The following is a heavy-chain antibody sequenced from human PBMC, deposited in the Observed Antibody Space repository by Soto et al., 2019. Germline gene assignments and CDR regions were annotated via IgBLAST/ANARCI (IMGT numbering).Heavy chain of an antibody. Sequence: ASVKVSCKASGYTFINYGVSWVRQAPGQGLEWMGRISPKSGGANYAQKFQGRVTMTWDTSLNTAYMELSSLITEDTAVYYCARPPGYISDWYYFDLWGQGTQVTVSS. CDR1: GYTFINYG. CDR3: ARPPGYISDWYYFDL. CDR2: ISPKSGGA. V-gene: IGHV1-2*02. D-gene: IGHD3-9*01. J-gene: IGHJ4*02.